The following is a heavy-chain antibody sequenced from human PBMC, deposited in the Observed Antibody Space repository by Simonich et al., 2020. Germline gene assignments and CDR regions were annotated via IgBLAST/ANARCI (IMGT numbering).Heavy chain of an antibody. CDR2: ISSSSSYI. CDR1: GFTFSSYS. D-gene: IGHD6-13*01. V-gene: IGHV3-21*01. CDR3: ARARGDSSSWYFDY. J-gene: IGHJ4*02. Sequence: EVQLVESGGGLVKPGGSLRLSCAASGFTFSSYSMNWVRQAPGNGLEWVSSISSSSSYIYYADSGKGRFTISRDNAKNSLYLQMNSLRAEDTAVYYCARARGDSSSWYFDYWGQGTLVTVSS.